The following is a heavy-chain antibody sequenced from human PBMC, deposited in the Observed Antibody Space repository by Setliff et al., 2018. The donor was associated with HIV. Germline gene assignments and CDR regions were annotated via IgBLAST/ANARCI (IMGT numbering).Heavy chain of an antibody. Sequence: SETLSLTCTVSGVSSSTDMYYWGWIRQPPGKGLEWVGSVYYNGKIFYNPSLKSRVTISLDSSKNQLSLRLKSVTAADTAVYFCARRAESTTTWFSPWYSYDMDVWGQGTTVTVS. D-gene: IGHD2-15*01. CDR3: ARRAESTTTWFSPWYSYDMDV. J-gene: IGHJ6*02. V-gene: IGHV4-39*01. CDR2: VYYNGKI. CDR1: GVSSSTDMYY.